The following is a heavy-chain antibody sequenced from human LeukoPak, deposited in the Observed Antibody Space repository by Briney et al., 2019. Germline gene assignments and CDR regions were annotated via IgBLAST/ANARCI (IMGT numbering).Heavy chain of an antibody. Sequence: SETLSLTCTVSGGSFNTYYWSWIRQPPGKGLEWLGYIYYSGSTNYNPSLKSRVTMSVDTSKNQFSLKLSSVTAAGTAVYYCARVNSSSWYFKLDYYFDYWGQGTLVTVSS. CDR2: IYYSGST. J-gene: IGHJ4*02. V-gene: IGHV4-59*01. CDR1: GGSFNTYY. D-gene: IGHD6-13*01. CDR3: ARVNSSSWYFKLDYYFDY.